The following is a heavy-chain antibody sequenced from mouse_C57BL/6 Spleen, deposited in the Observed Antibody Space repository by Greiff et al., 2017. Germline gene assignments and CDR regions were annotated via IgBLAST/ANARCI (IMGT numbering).Heavy chain of an antibody. CDR1: GFTFSSYT. Sequence: EVKLMESGGGLVKPGGSLKLSCAASGFTFSSYTMSWVRQTPEKRLEWVATISGGCGNTYYPDSVKGRFTISRDNAKNTLYLQMSSLRSEDTALYYCARREDGYYVWFAYWGQGTLVTVSA. J-gene: IGHJ3*01. CDR3: ARREDGYYVWFAY. V-gene: IGHV5-9*01. D-gene: IGHD2-3*01. CDR2: ISGGCGNT.